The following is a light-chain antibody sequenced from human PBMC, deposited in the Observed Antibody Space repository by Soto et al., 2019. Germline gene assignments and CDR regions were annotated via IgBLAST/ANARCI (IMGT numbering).Light chain of an antibody. J-gene: IGLJ1*01. CDR3: SAYTVSRTYV. CDR2: NVY. Sequence: HSVLTQPASVSGSPGQAITISCTGTSSYVGAYNFVSWHQQHPGKAPKLMIYNVYDRPSGISYRFSGSKSGNTASLTISGLQGEDEADYYCSAYTVSRTYVFGTGTKVPVL. CDR1: SSYVGAYNF. V-gene: IGLV2-14*03.